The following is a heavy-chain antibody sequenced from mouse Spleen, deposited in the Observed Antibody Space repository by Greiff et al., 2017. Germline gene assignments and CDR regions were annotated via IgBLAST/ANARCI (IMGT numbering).Heavy chain of an antibody. V-gene: IGHV3-6*01. CDR2: ISYDGSN. CDR1: GYSITSGYY. CDR3: ARDDTTTVVYFDY. J-gene: IGHJ2*01. Sequence: ESGPGLVKPSQSLSLTCSVTGYSITSGYYWNWIRQFPGNKLEWMGYISYDGSNNYNPSLKNRISITRDTSKNQFFLKLNSVTTEDTATYYCARDDTTTVVYFDYWGQGTTLTVSS. D-gene: IGHD1-1*01.